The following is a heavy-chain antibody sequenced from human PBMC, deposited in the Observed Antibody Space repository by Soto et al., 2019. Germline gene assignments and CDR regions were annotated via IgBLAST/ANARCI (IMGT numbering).Heavy chain of an antibody. V-gene: IGHV4-34*01. CDR1: GGSFSGYY. D-gene: IGHD3-10*01. CDR3: ARAITMVRGVILG. J-gene: IGHJ4*02. CDR2: INHSGST. Sequence: QVQLQQWGAGLLKPSETLSLTCAVYGGSFSGYYWSWIRQPPGKGLEWIGEINHSGSTNYNPSLKSRVTISVDTSKNQFSLKLSSVTAADTAVYYCARAITMVRGVILGWGQGTLVTVSS.